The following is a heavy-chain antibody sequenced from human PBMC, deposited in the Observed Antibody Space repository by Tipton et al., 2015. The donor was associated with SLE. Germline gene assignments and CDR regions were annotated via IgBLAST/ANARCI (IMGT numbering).Heavy chain of an antibody. D-gene: IGHD2-8*01. CDR1: GFSFNNYG. CDR3: ARDPLWAPVYAAAFDL. Sequence: SGFSFNNYGMHWVRQAPGKGLGWVALIWYDGSNKYDADSVKGRFTISRDNSKNTLYLQMNSLRAEDTGVYYCARDPLWAPVYAAAFDLWGRGTVVTVSS. V-gene: IGHV3-33*01. CDR2: IWYDGSNK. J-gene: IGHJ3*01.